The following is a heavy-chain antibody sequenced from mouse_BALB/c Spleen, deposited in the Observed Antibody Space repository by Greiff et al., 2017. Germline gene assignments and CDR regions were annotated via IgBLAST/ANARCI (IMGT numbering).Heavy chain of an antibody. CDR2: IWAGGST. CDR1: GFSLTSYG. Sequence: VMLVESGPGLVAPSQSLSITCTVSGFSLTSYGVHWVRQPPGKGLEWLGVIWAGGSTNYNSALMSRLSISKDNSQSQVFLKMNSLQTDDTAMYYCARGGYGSSDAMDYWGQGTSVTVSS. J-gene: IGHJ4*01. D-gene: IGHD1-1*01. CDR3: ARGGYGSSDAMDY. V-gene: IGHV2-9*02.